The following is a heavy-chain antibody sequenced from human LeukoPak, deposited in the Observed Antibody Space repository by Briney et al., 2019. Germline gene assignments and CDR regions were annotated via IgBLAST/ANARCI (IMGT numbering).Heavy chain of an antibody. Sequence: SQTLSLTCTVSGGSINSGRYYWSWIRQPAGRGLEWIGHISTSGRTSYSPSLKSRVTISVDTSKNQFSLKMSSVCAADTAVYYCARHIRYGSGSYYDYWGQGTLVTVSS. CDR2: ISTSGRT. J-gene: IGHJ4*02. CDR1: GGSINSGRYY. V-gene: IGHV4-61*09. CDR3: ARHIRYGSGSYYDY. D-gene: IGHD3-10*01.